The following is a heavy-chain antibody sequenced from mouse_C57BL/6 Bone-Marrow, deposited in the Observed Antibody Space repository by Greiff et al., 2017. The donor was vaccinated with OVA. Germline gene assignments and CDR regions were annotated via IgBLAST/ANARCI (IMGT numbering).Heavy chain of an antibody. V-gene: IGHV1-22*01. CDR1: GYTFTDYN. J-gene: IGHJ1*03. D-gene: IGHD1-1*01. CDR2: INPNTGGT. Sequence: VQLQQSGPELVKPGASVKMSCKASGYTFTDYNMHWVKQSHGKSLEWIGYINPNTGGTSYNQKFKGKATLTVNKSSSTAYMELRSLTSEDSAVYYCAQSLYYYGSRTSYWYFDVWGTGTTVTVSS. CDR3: AQSLYYYGSRTSYWYFDV.